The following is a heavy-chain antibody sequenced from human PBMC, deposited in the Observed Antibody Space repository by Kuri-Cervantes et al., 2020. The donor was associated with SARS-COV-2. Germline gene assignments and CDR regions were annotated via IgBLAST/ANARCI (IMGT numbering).Heavy chain of an antibody. V-gene: IGHV3-9*03. D-gene: IGHD3-10*01. Sequence: GESLSLSCAPSGFTFDDYAMHWVRQAPGEGLEWVSGISWNSGSIGYAGSVKGRFTTSRDNAKNSLYLQMNSLRAEDMALYYCAKDSVSYYYGSGSFILDYWGQGTLVTVSS. CDR3: AKDSVSYYYGSGSFILDY. J-gene: IGHJ4*02. CDR2: ISWNSGSI. CDR1: GFTFDDYA.